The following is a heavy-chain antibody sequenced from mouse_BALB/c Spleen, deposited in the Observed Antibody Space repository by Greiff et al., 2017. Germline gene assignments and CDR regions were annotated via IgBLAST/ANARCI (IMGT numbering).Heavy chain of an antibody. D-gene: IGHD1-1*01. CDR1: GFTFSSYA. CDR3: ARGYYEGFDY. CDR2: ISSGGST. J-gene: IGHJ2*01. V-gene: IGHV5-6-5*01. Sequence: EVKLVESGGGLVKPGGSLKLSCAASGFTFSSYAMSWVRQTPEKRLEWVASISSGGSTYYPDSVKGRFTISRDNARNILYLQMSSLRSEDTAMYYCARGYYEGFDYWGQGTTLTVSS.